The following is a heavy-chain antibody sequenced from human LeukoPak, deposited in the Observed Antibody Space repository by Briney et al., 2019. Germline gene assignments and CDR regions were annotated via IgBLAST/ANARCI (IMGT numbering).Heavy chain of an antibody. CDR1: GFTFTDYY. J-gene: IGHJ4*02. V-gene: IGHV1-2*02. CDR2: INSNTGAT. Sequence: ASVKVSCKASGFTFTDYYMHWARQASGQGLEWMGWINSNTGATNYAQNFQGRVTMTRDTSISTAYMDLSRLTSDDTAMYYCVRDVTRGGFWGQGTLVTVSS. D-gene: IGHD3-16*01. CDR3: VRDVTRGGF.